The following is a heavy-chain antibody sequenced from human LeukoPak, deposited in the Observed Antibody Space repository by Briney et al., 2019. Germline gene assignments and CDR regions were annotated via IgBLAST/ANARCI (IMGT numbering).Heavy chain of an antibody. CDR2: TYYRSTWYN. CDR3: ARRLTQYDCFDP. V-gene: IGHV6-1*01. CDR1: GDSVSSNSAA. D-gene: IGHD2-2*01. J-gene: IGHJ5*02. Sequence: SQTLSLTCAISGDSVSSNSAAWDWIRQSPSRGLEWLGRTYYRSTWYNDYAVSVRGRITVNPDTSKNQFSLHLNSVTPEDTAVYYCARRLTQYDCFDPWGQGILVTVSS.